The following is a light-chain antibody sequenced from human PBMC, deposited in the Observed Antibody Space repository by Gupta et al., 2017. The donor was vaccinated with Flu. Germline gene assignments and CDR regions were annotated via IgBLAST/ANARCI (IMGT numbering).Light chain of an antibody. V-gene: IGKV3-20*01. CDR1: QSVASDY. Sequence: ETGTLSCRARQSVASDYLAWYQQKPGQAPRLLIYAISSRAIGIPDRFSGSGSGTDFTLTISRLEPEDFAVYYCQQCATSPVTFGPGTKVDI. J-gene: IGKJ3*01. CDR2: AIS. CDR3: QQCATSPVT.